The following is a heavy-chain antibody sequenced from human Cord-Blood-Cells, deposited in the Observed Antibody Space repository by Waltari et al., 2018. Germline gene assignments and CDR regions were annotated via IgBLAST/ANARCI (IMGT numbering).Heavy chain of an antibody. CDR1: GYTFTGYY. D-gene: IGHD6-13*01. CDR3: ARGGIAAAGTDAFDI. CDR2: INPNSGGT. J-gene: IGHJ3*02. Sequence: QVQLVQSGAEVKKPGASVKVSCKASGYTFTGYYMHWVRQAPGQGLEWMGWINPNSGGTNYAQKVQGWVTMTRDTSISTAYMELSRLRSDDTAVYYCARGGIAAAGTDAFDIWGQGTMVTVSS. V-gene: IGHV1-2*04.